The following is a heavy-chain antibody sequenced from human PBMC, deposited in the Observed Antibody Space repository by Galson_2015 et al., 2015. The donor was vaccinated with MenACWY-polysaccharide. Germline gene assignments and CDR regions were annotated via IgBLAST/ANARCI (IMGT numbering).Heavy chain of an antibody. CDR3: AREGSRIVFHAFDI. CDR2: IQYDGSQK. J-gene: IGHJ3*02. D-gene: IGHD2-2*01. V-gene: IGHV3-33*01. CDR1: GLKFRGSG. Sequence: SLRLSCAASGLKFRGSGMHWVRQAPGKGLEWVAVIQYDGSQKQYIDSVEGRFTISRDNSKNTLYLEMNTLGVEDTAVYYCAREGSRIVFHAFDIWGQGTMVTVSS.